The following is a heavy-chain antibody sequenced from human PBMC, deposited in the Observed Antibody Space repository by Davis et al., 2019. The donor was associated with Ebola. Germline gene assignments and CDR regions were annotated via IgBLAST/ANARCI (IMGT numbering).Heavy chain of an antibody. CDR2: IYYSGST. V-gene: IGHV4-61*01. CDR3: ARGRYNWNYGGFDY. D-gene: IGHD1-7*01. J-gene: IGHJ4*02. Sequence: PSETLSLTCTVSGGSVSSGSYYWSWIRQPPGKGLEWIGYIYYSGSTNYNPSLKSRVTISVDTSKNQFSLKLSSVTAADTAVYYCARGRYNWNYGGFDYWGQGTLVTVSS. CDR1: GGSVSSGSYY.